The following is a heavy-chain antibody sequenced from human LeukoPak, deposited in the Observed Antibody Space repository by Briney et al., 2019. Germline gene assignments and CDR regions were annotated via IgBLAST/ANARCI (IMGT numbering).Heavy chain of an antibody. J-gene: IGHJ4*02. CDR3: ARIYSGSHYS. D-gene: IGHD1-26*01. Sequence: PGRSLRLSCAASGFTFSNYGMHWVRQAPGKGLEWVAVVSIDGRHKFYGDSVKGRFTISRDNSKNMQYLQMNSLRAEDTAVYYCARIYSGSHYSWGQGTLVTISS. V-gene: IGHV3-30*03. CDR2: VSIDGRHK. CDR1: GFTFSNYG.